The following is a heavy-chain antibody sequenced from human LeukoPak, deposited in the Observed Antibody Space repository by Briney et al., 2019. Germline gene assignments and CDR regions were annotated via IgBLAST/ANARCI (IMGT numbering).Heavy chain of an antibody. CDR3: AGGFDIVVVPAATGWFDP. V-gene: IGHV4-34*01. D-gene: IGHD2-2*01. CDR1: GGSFSGYY. J-gene: IGHJ5*02. CDR2: INHSGST. Sequence: PSETLSLTCAVYGGSFSGYYWSWIRQPPRKGLEWIGEINHSGSTNYNPSLKSRVTISVDTSKNQFSLKLSSVTAADTAVYYCAGGFDIVVVPAATGWFDPWGQGTLVTVSS.